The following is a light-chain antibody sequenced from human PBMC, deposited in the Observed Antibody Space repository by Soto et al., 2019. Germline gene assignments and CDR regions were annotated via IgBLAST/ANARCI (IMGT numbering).Light chain of an antibody. Sequence: DIQMTQSPSILSASVGERVTITCRANQTINSWLAWYQQKPGKAPKLLIYKASNLESGVPSRFSGSGSGTEFTLTINSLQHDDFATYYYQQYDTLWTFGQGTKVEIK. V-gene: IGKV1-5*03. J-gene: IGKJ1*01. CDR1: QTINSW. CDR3: QQYDTLWT. CDR2: KAS.